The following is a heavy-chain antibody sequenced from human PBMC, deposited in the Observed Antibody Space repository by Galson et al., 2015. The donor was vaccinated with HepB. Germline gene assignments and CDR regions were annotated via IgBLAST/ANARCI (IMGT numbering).Heavy chain of an antibody. D-gene: IGHD3-10*01. J-gene: IGHJ6*02. V-gene: IGHV1-18*04. CDR3: ARVLGTMVRGVIYYYYYGMDV. Sequence: SVKVSCKASGYTFTSYGISWVRQAPGQGLEWMGWISAYYGNTNYAQKLQGRVTMTTDTSTSTAYMELRSLRSDDTAVYYCARVLGTMVRGVIYYYYYGMDVWGQGTTVTVSS. CDR1: GYTFTSYG. CDR2: ISAYYGNT.